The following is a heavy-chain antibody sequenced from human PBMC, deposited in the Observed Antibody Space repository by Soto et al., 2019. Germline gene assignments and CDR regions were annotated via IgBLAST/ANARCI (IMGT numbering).Heavy chain of an antibody. CDR3: ASGRHVVVVTAALDY. J-gene: IGHJ4*02. Sequence: QVQLVQSGAEVKKPGASVKVSCKASGDTFTDYYIHWVRQAPGQGLEWMGTVNPSGGHTTYAAHFQGRMPMTRDTSTSTLDMGLTRLSSEDQAVDYCASGRHVVVVTAALDYWGQGTLVTVSS. CDR2: VNPSGGHT. CDR1: GDTFTDYY. V-gene: IGHV1-46*01. D-gene: IGHD2-21*02.